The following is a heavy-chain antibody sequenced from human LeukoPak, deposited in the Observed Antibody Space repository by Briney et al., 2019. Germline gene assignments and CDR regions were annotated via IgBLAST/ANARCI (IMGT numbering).Heavy chain of an antibody. CDR1: GDSISSYY. CDR2: IYYSGGT. V-gene: IGHV4-59*12. CDR3: ARDRKVGYVWGSYRPPGY. J-gene: IGHJ4*02. Sequence: SETLSLTCTVSGDSISSYYWSWIRQPPGKGLEWIGYIYYSGGTDYNPSLKSRVTISVDTSKNQFSLKLRSVTAADTAVYYCARDRKVGYVWGSYRPPGYWGQGTLVTVSS. D-gene: IGHD3-16*02.